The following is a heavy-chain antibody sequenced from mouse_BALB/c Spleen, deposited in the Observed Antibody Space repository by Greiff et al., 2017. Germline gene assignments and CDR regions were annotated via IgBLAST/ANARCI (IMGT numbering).Heavy chain of an antibody. Sequence: EVKLQESGPGLVKPSQSLSLTCTVTGYSITSDYAWNWIRQFPGNKLEWMGYISYSGSTSYNPSLKSRISITRDTSKNQFFLQLNSVTTEDTATYYCARHSFQGAMDYWGQGTSVTVSS. D-gene: IGHD1-2*01. J-gene: IGHJ4*01. V-gene: IGHV3-2*02. CDR2: ISYSGST. CDR1: GYSITSDYA. CDR3: ARHSFQGAMDY.